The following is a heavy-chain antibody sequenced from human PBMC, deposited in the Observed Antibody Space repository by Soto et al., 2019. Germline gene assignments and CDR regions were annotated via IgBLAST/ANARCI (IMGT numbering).Heavy chain of an antibody. D-gene: IGHD2-21*02. CDR3: AREVVTAILDAFDI. V-gene: IGHV3-7*03. Sequence: TGGSLRLSCAASGFTFSSYWMSWVRQAPGKGLEWVANIKQDGSEKYYVDSVKGRFTISRDNAKNSLYLQMNSLRAEDTAVYYCAREVVTAILDAFDIWGQGTMVTVSS. CDR1: GFTFSSYW. J-gene: IGHJ3*02. CDR2: IKQDGSEK.